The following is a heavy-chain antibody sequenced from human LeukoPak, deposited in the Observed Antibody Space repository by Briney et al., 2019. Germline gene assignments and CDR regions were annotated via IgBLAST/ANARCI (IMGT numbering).Heavy chain of an antibody. J-gene: IGHJ5*01. CDR1: GFTFSSYE. Sequence: QPGGSLRLSCAASGFTFSSYEMNWVRQAPGKGLEWVSYISSSGSTIYYADSVKGRFTISRDNAKNSLYLQMNSLRAEDTAVYYCARLRGAATVNWFDSWGQGTLVTVSS. CDR3: ARLRGAATVNWFDS. D-gene: IGHD6-25*01. V-gene: IGHV3-48*03. CDR2: ISSSGSTI.